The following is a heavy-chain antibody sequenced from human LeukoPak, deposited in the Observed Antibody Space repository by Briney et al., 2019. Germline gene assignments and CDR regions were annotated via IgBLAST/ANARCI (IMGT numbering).Heavy chain of an antibody. CDR2: IIPILGVS. CDR1: GGSFSSYV. J-gene: IGHJ3*02. V-gene: IGHV1-69*04. D-gene: IGHD3-16*02. Sequence: SVKVSCKASGGSFSSYVITWVRQAPGQGLEWMGRIIPILGVSNFAQKFQGRVTITAEKSTNTAHVELSRLESGDTAVYYCTREGVYAPDPSSYHRDAFDIWGQGTVVIVSS. CDR3: TREGVYAPDPSSYHRDAFDI.